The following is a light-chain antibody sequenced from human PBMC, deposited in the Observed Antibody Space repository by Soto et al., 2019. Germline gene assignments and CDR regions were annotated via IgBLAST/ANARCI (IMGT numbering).Light chain of an antibody. CDR3: QQYGSSGT. CDR2: GAS. V-gene: IGKV3-20*01. Sequence: ENVLTPSPGPLSLSPGERAPPSRRASQSVSNNRLAWYQQKPGQAPRLLIYGASNRATGIPDRFSGSGSGTDFTLTISRLEPEDFAVYYCQQYGSSGTFGQGTKVDIK. CDR1: QSVSNNR. J-gene: IGKJ1*01.